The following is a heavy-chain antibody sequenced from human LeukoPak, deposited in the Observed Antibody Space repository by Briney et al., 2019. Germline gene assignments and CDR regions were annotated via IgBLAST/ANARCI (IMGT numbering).Heavy chain of an antibody. J-gene: IGHJ5*02. CDR1: GGSINNYY. Sequence: SETLSLTCTVSGGSINNYYWSWIRQPPGKGLEWIAYIYYTGGSTNYNPSLKSRVTISVDTSNNQFSLKLNSVTAADTAVYYCARGGDSSGWYEFDPWGQGTLVTVSS. V-gene: IGHV4-59*01. CDR2: IYYTGGST. CDR3: ARGGDSSGWYEFDP. D-gene: IGHD6-19*01.